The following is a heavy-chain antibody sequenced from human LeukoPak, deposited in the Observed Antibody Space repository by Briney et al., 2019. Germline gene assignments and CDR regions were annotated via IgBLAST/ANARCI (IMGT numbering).Heavy chain of an antibody. J-gene: IGHJ5*02. CDR3: ARVGIRITMVRGGFDP. Sequence: VASVKVSCKASSYTFTSYGISWVRKAPGQGLEWMGWISAYNGNTNYAQKLQGRVTMPTDTSTSTPYMELRSLRSDDTAVYYRARVGIRITMVRGGFDPWGQGTLVTVSS. CDR1: SYTFTSYG. CDR2: ISAYNGNT. V-gene: IGHV1-18*01. D-gene: IGHD3-10*01.